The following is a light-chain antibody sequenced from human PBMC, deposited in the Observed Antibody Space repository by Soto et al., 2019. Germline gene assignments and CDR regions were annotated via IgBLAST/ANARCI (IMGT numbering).Light chain of an antibody. CDR2: GAS. CDR3: QQYNDWPST. Sequence: EIVMTQSPATLSVSPGERATLSCRASQSIGNNLVWYQQKPGQGPRRLIYGASTRVTGIPDRLSGRGSGTGFTPTTLSLQSQDFAVYSCQQYNDWPSTFGNGTPVDVK. J-gene: IGKJ1*01. V-gene: IGKV3-15*01. CDR1: QSIGNN.